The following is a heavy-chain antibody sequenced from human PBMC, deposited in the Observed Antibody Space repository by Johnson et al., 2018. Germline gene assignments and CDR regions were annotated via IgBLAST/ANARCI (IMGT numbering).Heavy chain of an antibody. CDR1: GGSTSLYY. CDR3: ARGPYGSSWGRMDV. CDR2: IYYSGSA. D-gene: IGHD6-13*01. Sequence: QVQLQESGPGLVKPSETLSLTCIVSGGSTSLYYWNWILQPPGKGLEWIGHIYYSGSADYNPSLKSRVTLSVDTSKNPFSLSLGSGTAADTAIYFCARGPYGSSWGRMDVWGQGTTVIVSS. J-gene: IGHJ6*02. V-gene: IGHV4-59*01.